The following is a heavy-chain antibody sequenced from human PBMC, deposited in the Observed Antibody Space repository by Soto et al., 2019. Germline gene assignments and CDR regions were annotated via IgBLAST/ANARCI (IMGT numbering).Heavy chain of an antibody. CDR2: INHSGST. CDR1: GGSFSGYY. D-gene: IGHD5-18*01. Sequence: SETLSLTCAVYGGSFSGYYCSWIRQPPGKGLEWIGEINHSGSTNYNPSLKSRVTISVDTSKNQFSLKLSSVTAADTAVYYCARERGRSLLYSSGYSYGWGFDPWGQGTLVTVS. V-gene: IGHV4-34*01. CDR3: ARERGRSLLYSSGYSYGWGFDP. J-gene: IGHJ5*02.